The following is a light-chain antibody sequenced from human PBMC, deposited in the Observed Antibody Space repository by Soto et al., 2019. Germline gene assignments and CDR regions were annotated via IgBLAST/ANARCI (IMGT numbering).Light chain of an antibody. CDR1: ETIGRS. J-gene: IGKJ5*01. V-gene: IGKV3-15*01. CDR3: QQYTNWPPNT. CDR2: GAS. Sequence: IVLTQSPVSLSLSPGERATLSCRSSETIGRSLAWYQQRPGQAPRLLIYGASTRATGVPARFSGRGSGTEFTLTISSLQSEDFAVYYCQQYTNWPPNTFGQGTRLEIK.